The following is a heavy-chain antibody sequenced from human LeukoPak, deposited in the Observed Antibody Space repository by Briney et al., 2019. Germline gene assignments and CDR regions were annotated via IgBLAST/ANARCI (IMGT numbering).Heavy chain of an antibody. Sequence: GGSLRLSCVASGFIFSSYTMNWVRQAPGKGLEWVSYISISGSTIYYADSVKGRFTISRDNAKNSLYLQMNSLRAEDTAVYYCARENYYYDHDGFHYWGQGTLVTVSS. J-gene: IGHJ4*02. CDR3: ARENYYYDHDGFHY. V-gene: IGHV3-48*04. CDR1: GFIFSSYT. D-gene: IGHD3-22*01. CDR2: ISISGSTI.